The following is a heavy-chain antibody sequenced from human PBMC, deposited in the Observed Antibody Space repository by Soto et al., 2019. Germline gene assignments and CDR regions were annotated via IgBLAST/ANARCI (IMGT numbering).Heavy chain of an antibody. Sequence: SGPTLVNPTQTLTLTCTYSGISLSSGVVGVGWIRQPPGEALEWLALIYWNAEQYYTPSLRNRLTITRDPSKNQVVLTLTNMDPVDTATYYCAHRLPGPSGYGVWGQGTTVTV. V-gene: IGHV2-5*01. D-gene: IGHD6-13*01. CDR1: GISLSSGVVG. CDR3: AHRLPGPSGYGV. CDR2: IYWNAEQ. J-gene: IGHJ6*02.